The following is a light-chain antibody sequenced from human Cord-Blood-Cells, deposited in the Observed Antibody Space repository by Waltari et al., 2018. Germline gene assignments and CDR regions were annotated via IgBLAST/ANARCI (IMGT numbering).Light chain of an antibody. CDR2: AAA. V-gene: IGKV1-8*01. Sequence: AIRMTQTPSSLSAPTGDRVTITCRASQGISSYLAWYQQTPGKAPKILIYAAATLQSGVPSRFSGSGSGTDFTLTISCLQSEDFATYYCQQYYSYPRTFGPGTKVETK. CDR1: QGISSY. J-gene: IGKJ1*01. CDR3: QQYYSYPRT.